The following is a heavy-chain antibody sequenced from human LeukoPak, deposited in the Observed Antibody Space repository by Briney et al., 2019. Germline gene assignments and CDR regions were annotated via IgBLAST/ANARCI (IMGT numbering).Heavy chain of an antibody. J-gene: IGHJ3*02. D-gene: IGHD3-22*01. V-gene: IGHV4-34*01. Sequence: SETLSLTCAVYGGSFSGYYWSWIRQPPGKGRGWIGETNLVGRTNYNPSLKSRVTISVDTSKNQFSLKLSSVTAADTAFYYCAGTYYFDSSGHYFGGNGFDIWGQGTMVTVSS. CDR1: GGSFSGYY. CDR3: AGTYYFDSSGHYFGGNGFDI. CDR2: TNLVGRT.